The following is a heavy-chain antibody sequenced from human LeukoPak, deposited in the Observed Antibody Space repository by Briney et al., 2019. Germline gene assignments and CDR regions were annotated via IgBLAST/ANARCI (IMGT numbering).Heavy chain of an antibody. CDR2: ISYDGSNK. Sequence: GGSLRLSCAASGFTFSSYAMHWVRQAPGKGLEWVAAISYDGSNKYYADSVKGRFTISRDNSKNTLYLQMNSLRAEDTAVYYCARPRSRGAFDIWGQGTMVTVSS. CDR3: ARPRSRGAFDI. D-gene: IGHD6-25*01. CDR1: GFTFSSYA. J-gene: IGHJ3*02. V-gene: IGHV3-30-3*01.